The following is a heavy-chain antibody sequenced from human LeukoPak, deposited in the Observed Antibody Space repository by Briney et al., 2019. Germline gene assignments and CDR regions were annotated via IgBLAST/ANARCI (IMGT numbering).Heavy chain of an antibody. CDR3: AISGRGDIRYFDWLFPRYGMDV. Sequence: EASVKVSCKASGYTFANYYMHWVRQAPGQGLEWMGIINPSGGSTSYAQKFQGRVTMTRDTSTSTVYMELSSLRSEDTAVYYCAISGRGDIRYFDWLFPRYGMDVWGQGTTVTVSS. CDR2: INPSGGST. J-gene: IGHJ6*02. CDR1: GYTFANYY. V-gene: IGHV1-46*01. D-gene: IGHD3-9*01.